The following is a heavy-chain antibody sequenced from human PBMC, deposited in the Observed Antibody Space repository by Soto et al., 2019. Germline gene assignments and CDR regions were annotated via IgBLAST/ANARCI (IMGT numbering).Heavy chain of an antibody. J-gene: IGHJ5*02. Sequence: SQTLSLTCTISGDRVSSNSAAWNWIRQSPSIGLEWLGRTYYRCKWYNDYAVSVKSRITINPDTSKNQFSLQLNSVTPEDTAVYYCARDWSIAARSGVRFDPWGQGTLVTVSS. CDR3: ARDWSIAARSGVRFDP. V-gene: IGHV6-1*01. CDR1: GDRVSSNSAA. D-gene: IGHD6-6*01. CDR2: TYYRCKWYN.